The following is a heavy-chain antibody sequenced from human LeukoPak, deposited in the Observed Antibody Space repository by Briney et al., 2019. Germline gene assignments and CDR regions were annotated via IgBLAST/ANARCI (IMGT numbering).Heavy chain of an antibody. CDR2: ISVSGDFT. Sequence: PGGSLRLSCAASGFTFSTYAMSWVHQAPGKGLEWVSGISVSGDFTNYADSVRGRFTISRDNSKNTLHLQMNSLRVEDTAVYYCAKRRRSSGSYYLYDMDVWGQGTTVTVSS. J-gene: IGHJ6*02. V-gene: IGHV3-23*01. D-gene: IGHD1-26*01. CDR1: GFTFSTYA. CDR3: AKRRRSSGSYYLYDMDV.